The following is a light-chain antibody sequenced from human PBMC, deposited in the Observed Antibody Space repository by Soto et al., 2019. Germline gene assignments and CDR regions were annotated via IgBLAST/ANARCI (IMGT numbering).Light chain of an antibody. Sequence: QSALTQPRSVSGSPGQSVTISCTGTSSDVGGYNYVSWYQQLPGKAPKVMISDATKRPSGVPDRFSGSKSGNTASLTISGLQTEDEADYYCCSYAGSYTFVFGSGTKVT. CDR1: SSDVGGYNY. CDR3: CSYAGSYTFV. CDR2: DAT. J-gene: IGLJ1*01. V-gene: IGLV2-11*01.